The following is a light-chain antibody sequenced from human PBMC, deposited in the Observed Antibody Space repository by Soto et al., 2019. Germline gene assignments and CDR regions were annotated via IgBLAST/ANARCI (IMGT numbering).Light chain of an antibody. J-gene: IGLJ1*01. CDR1: ITDVGGYNY. Sequence: LTQPASASGPPGQSIPIFCTVTITDVGGYNYVSWYQQHPGKAPKLMIYDVSNRPSGVSNRFSGSKSGNTASLTISGLQAEDEADYYCSSYTSSSTLYVFGTGTKVTVL. V-gene: IGLV2-14*01. CDR2: DVS. CDR3: SSYTSSSTLYV.